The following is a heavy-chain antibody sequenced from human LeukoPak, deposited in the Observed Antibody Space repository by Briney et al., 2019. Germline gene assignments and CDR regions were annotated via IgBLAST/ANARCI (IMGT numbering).Heavy chain of an antibody. V-gene: IGHV3-30*04. CDR3: AKALSIAVAGFDY. CDR1: GFTFSLYT. D-gene: IGHD6-19*01. J-gene: IGHJ4*02. CDR2: ISYDGSDK. Sequence: AGGSLRLSCAASGFTFSLYTMHWVRQAPGKGLEWVAVISYDGSDKYYADSVKGRFTISRDNSRNTLFLQMNSLRAEDTAVYYCAKALSIAVAGFDYWGQGTLVTVSS.